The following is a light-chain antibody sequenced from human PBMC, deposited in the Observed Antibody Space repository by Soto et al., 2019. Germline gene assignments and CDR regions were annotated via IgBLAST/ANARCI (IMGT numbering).Light chain of an antibody. Sequence: QSVLTQPPSASGSPGQSVTISCTGTSSDVGGYNYVSWYQQHPGKAPKLMIYEVSKRPSGVPDRFSGSTSGNTASLTVSGLQAEDEADYYCSSYAGSTKGGFGTGTKVTVL. CDR2: EVS. CDR3: SSYAGSTKGG. CDR1: SSDVGGYNY. J-gene: IGLJ1*01. V-gene: IGLV2-8*01.